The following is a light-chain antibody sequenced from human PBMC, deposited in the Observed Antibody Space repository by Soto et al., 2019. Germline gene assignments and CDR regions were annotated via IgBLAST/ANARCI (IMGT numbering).Light chain of an antibody. CDR3: QQYGSSPRT. V-gene: IGKV3-20*01. J-gene: IGKJ1*01. Sequence: ENVLTQSPGTLSLSPGERATLSCRASQSVSSNYLAWYQHKPGQAPRLLIYGASSRATGIPDRFSGSGPGTDFTLTISRLEPEDFAVYYCQQYGSSPRTFGQGTKVEIK. CDR1: QSVSSNY. CDR2: GAS.